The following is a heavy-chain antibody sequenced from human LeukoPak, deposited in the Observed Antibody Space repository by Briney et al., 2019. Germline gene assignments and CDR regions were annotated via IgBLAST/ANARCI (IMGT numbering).Heavy chain of an antibody. J-gene: IGHJ4*02. CDR3: ARGVATIMS. CDR2: LYSNGRT. CDR1: GFTFNLYA. Sequence: GGSLRLSCTASGFTFNLYAMTWVRQAPGKGLEWVSVLYSNGRTEYADSVKGRFTISRDNSKNTLYLQMNSLRDEDTAVYYCARGVATIMSWGQGTLVTVSS. D-gene: IGHD5-12*01. V-gene: IGHV3-66*01.